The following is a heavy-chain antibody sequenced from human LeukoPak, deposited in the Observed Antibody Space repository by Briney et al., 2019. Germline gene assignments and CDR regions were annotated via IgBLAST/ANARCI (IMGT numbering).Heavy chain of an antibody. CDR2: AGISSGNT. J-gene: IGHJ4*02. D-gene: IGHD5-12*01. V-gene: IGHV3-48*04. CDR1: GFTFSDYS. Sequence: GGSLRLSCAASGFTFSDYSMNWGRQAPGKGREWISYAGISSGNTKYADSVKGRFTISGDSAKNSVFLKMNSLRVEDTAVYSCARDHRYAFDNWGQGTLVTVSS. CDR3: ARDHRYAFDN.